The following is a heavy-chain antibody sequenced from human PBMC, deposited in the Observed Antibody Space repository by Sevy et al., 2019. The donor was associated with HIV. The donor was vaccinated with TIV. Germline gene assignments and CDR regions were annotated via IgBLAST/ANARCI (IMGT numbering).Heavy chain of an antibody. D-gene: IGHD3-3*01. CDR1: GFTFSSYA. CDR2: ISGSGGST. J-gene: IGHJ4*02. V-gene: IGHV3-23*01. Sequence: GGSLRRSCAASGFTFSSYAMSWVRQAPGKGLEWVSAISGSGGSTYYADSVKGRFTISRDNSKNTLYLQMNSLRAEDTAVYYCAKTLLRFLEWGAFDYWGQGTLVTVSS. CDR3: AKTLLRFLEWGAFDY.